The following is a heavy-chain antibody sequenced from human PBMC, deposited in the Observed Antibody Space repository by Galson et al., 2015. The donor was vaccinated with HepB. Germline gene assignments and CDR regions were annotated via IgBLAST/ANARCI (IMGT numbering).Heavy chain of an antibody. V-gene: IGHV3-23*01. CDR3: ARDRAVVTLGAFDY. CDR2: ISGSGGNT. CDR1: GFTFSSYA. J-gene: IGHJ4*02. D-gene: IGHD4-23*01. Sequence: SLRLSCAASGFTFSSYAMTWVRQAPGKGLEWVSVISGSGGNTYYADSVKGRFTISIDNSKNTLSLQMNSLRAEDTAVYYCARDRAVVTLGAFDYWGQGTLVTVSS.